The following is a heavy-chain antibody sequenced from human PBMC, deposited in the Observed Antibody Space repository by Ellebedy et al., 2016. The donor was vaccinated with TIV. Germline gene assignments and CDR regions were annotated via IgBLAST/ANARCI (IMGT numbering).Heavy chain of an antibody. J-gene: IGHJ5*02. D-gene: IGHD3-3*01. CDR2: ISAYNGNT. CDR1: GGTFSSYA. Sequence: ASVKVSXXASGGTFSSYAISWVRQAPGQGLEWMGWISAYNGNTNYAQKLQGRVTMTTDTSTSTAYMELRSLRSDDTAVYYCARVPGTQYDFWSGYYPPPNWFDPWGQGTLVTVSS. CDR3: ARVPGTQYDFWSGYYPPPNWFDP. V-gene: IGHV1-18*01.